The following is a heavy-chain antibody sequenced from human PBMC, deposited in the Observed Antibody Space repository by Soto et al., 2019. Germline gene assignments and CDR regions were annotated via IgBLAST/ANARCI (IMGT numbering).Heavy chain of an antibody. CDR3: ERDRGYSYGGYYYYGMDV. D-gene: IGHD5-18*01. CDR2: IIPIFGTA. V-gene: IGHV1-69*01. J-gene: IGHJ6*02. CDR1: GGTFSSYA. Sequence: QVQLVQSGAEVKKPGSSVKVSCKASGGTFSSYAISWVRQAPGQGLEWMGGIIPIFGTANYAQKFQGRVTITADESTSTAYMEPSSLRSEDTAVYYCERDRGYSYGGYYYYGMDVWGQGTTVTVSS.